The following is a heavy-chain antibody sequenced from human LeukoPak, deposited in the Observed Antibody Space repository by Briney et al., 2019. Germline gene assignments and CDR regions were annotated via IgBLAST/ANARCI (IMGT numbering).Heavy chain of an antibody. J-gene: IGHJ6*03. V-gene: IGHV4-34*01. Sequence: PSETLSLTCAVYGGSFSGYYWSWLRQPPGKGLEWIGEINHSGSTNYNPSLNSQVTISVDTSKNQLSLKLRSVPAADTAVYYCARGRAISQFRAPYYYYSMDVWGKGTTVTVPS. CDR1: GGSFSGYY. CDR2: INHSGST. CDR3: ARGRAISQFRAPYYYYSMDV. D-gene: IGHD3-9*01.